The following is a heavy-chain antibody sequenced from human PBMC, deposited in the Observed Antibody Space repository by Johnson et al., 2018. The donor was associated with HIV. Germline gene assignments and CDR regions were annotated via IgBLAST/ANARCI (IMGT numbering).Heavy chain of an antibody. CDR1: GFTFSSYG. CDR3: TKDGQPYYNFWSASPDVFDI. Sequence: VQLVESGGGVVRPGGSLRLSCAASGFTFSSYGMHWVRQAPGKGLEWVAVIWYDESDKYYADSVKGRFTMSRDNSKNTVYLQMNSLRVEDTAVYYCTKDGQPYYNFWSASPDVFDIWGQGTMVSVSS. D-gene: IGHD3-3*01. CDR2: IWYDESDK. V-gene: IGHV3-30*02. J-gene: IGHJ3*02.